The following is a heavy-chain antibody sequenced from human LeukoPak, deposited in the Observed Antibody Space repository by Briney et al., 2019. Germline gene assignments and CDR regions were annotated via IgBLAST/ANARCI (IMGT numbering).Heavy chain of an antibody. CDR1: GFTFSSYG. CDR2: ISYDGSNK. V-gene: IGHV3-30*18. J-gene: IGHJ6*04. Sequence: GGSLRLSCAASGFTFSSYGMSWVRQAPGKGLEWEAVISYDGSNKYYADPVKGRFTISRDNSKNTLYLQMNSLRAEDTAVYYCAELGITMIGGVWGKGTTVTISS. CDR3: AELGITMIGGV. D-gene: IGHD3-10*02.